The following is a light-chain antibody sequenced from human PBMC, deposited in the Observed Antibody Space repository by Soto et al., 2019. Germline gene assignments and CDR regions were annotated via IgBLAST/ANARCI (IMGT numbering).Light chain of an antibody. V-gene: IGKV4-1*01. CDR2: WAF. J-gene: IGKJ2*01. Sequence: DIVMTQSPDSLAVSLGAKATINCKSSQSVLYSSNNKKYLAWYQQKPGQPPKLLISWAFSRESGVPDRFSGSGSGTDFTLTISSLQAEDVAVYYCQQYYNTPYAFGQGTKLEIK. CDR1: QSVLYSSNNKKY. CDR3: QQYYNTPYA.